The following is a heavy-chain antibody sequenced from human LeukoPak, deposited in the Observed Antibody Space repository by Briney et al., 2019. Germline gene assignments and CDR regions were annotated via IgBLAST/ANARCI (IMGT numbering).Heavy chain of an antibody. J-gene: IGHJ6*02. CDR2: ISAYNGNT. D-gene: IGHD3-22*01. CDR3: ARYFGPSGYYSYYYYYGMDV. Sequence: ASVKVSCKASGYTFTSYGISWVRQAPGQGLEWMGWISAYNGNTNYAQKLQGRVTMTTDTSTSTAYMELRSLRSDDTAVYYCARYFGPSGYYSYYYYYGMDVWDQGTTVTVSS. V-gene: IGHV1-18*01. CDR1: GYTFTSYG.